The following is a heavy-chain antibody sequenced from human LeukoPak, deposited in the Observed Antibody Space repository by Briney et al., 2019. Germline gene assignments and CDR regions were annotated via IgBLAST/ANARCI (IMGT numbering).Heavy chain of an antibody. CDR3: ARGYYDSSGSGFYFDS. Sequence: SGGSLRLSCAASGFTFRSCELSWVRQAPAKGLEWVSYISSSGSIIYYADSVKGRVTISRDNSKNTMYLGVNSQRAEDTAVYYCARGYYDSSGSGFYFDSWGQGTLVTVSS. D-gene: IGHD3-22*01. J-gene: IGHJ4*02. CDR1: GFTFRSCE. CDR2: ISSSGSII. V-gene: IGHV3-48*03.